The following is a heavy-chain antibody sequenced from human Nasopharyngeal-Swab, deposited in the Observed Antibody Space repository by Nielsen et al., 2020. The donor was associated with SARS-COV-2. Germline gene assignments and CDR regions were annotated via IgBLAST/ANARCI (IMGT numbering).Heavy chain of an antibody. CDR2: ISWDGGST. V-gene: IGHV3-43*01. D-gene: IGHD2-2*01. CDR3: AKGLGYCSSTSCYAGNENYGMDV. Sequence: GGSLRLSCAASGFTLDDYTMHWVRQAPGKGLEWVSLISWDGGSTYYADSVKGRFTISRDNSKNSLYLQMNSLRTEDTALYYCAKGLGYCSSTSCYAGNENYGMDVWGQGTTVTVSS. J-gene: IGHJ6*02. CDR1: GFTLDDYT.